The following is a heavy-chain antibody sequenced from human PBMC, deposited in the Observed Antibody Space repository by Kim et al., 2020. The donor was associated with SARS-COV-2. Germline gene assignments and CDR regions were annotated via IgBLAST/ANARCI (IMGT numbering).Heavy chain of an antibody. CDR2: IYYSGST. CDR1: GGSISSGSYY. Sequence: SETLSLTCTVSGGSISSGSYYWDWIRQPPGKGLEWIGSIYYSGSTYYNPSLKSRVTISVDTSKNQFSLKLTSVTAADTAVYYCARRPPGYCSSTSCSFGWFDRWGQGTLVTVSS. CDR3: ARRPPGYCSSTSCSFGWFDR. D-gene: IGHD2-2*03. J-gene: IGHJ5*02. V-gene: IGHV4-39*01.